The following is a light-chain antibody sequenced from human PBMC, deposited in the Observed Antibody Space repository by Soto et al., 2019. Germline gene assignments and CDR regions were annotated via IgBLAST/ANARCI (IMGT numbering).Light chain of an antibody. CDR2: DVS. CDR3: SSYTSSSTLA. Sequence: QSALTQPASVSGSPGQSITISCTGTSSDVGGYNYVSWYQQHPGKAPKLMIYDVSNRPSGVSNRFSGSKAGNTASLTISGSQAEDDADYYCSSYTSSSTLAIAGGTQLAVL. CDR1: SSDVGGYNY. V-gene: IGLV2-14*01. J-gene: IGLJ2*01.